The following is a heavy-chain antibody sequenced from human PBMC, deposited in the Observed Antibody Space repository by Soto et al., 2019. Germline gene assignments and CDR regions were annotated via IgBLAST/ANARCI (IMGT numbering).Heavy chain of an antibody. V-gene: IGHV4-59*01. D-gene: IGHD3-22*01. CDR3: ARVDSSGSYFAH. J-gene: IGHJ4*02. Sequence: QVQLQESGPGLVKPSETLSLTCTVSGGSISSYYWSWIRQPPGKGLEWIGYIYHTGSTNYNPSLTSRITLSADTSKNQFSLKLSSVTAADTAMYYCARVDSSGSYFAHWGQGTLVTVSS. CDR1: GGSISSYY. CDR2: IYHTGST.